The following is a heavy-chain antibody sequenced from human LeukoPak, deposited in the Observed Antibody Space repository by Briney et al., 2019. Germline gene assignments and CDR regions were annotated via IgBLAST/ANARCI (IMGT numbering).Heavy chain of an antibody. CDR2: IYYSGST. Sequence: SQTLSLTCTVSSGSISSGYFYWSWIRQPPGKGLEWIGYIYYSGSTSYNPSLKSRVTISVDTSKNQFSLKLTSVTAADTAVYYCAREGGAGASDIWGQGTMVTVSS. D-gene: IGHD3-16*01. V-gene: IGHV4-30-4*08. CDR3: AREGGAGASDI. J-gene: IGHJ3*02. CDR1: SGSISSGYFY.